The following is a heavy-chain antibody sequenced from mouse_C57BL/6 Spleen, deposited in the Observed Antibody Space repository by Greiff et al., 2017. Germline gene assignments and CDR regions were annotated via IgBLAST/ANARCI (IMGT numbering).Heavy chain of an antibody. CDR1: GYTFTDYN. J-gene: IGHJ4*01. D-gene: IGHD3-3*01. CDR2: INPNNGGT. Sequence: EVKLQESGPELVKPGASVKIPCKASGYTFTDYNMDWVKQSHGKSLEWIGDINPNNGGTIYNQKFKGKATLTVDKSSSTAYMELRSLTSEDTAVYYCAREGHYAMDYWGQGTSVTVSS. V-gene: IGHV1-18*01. CDR3: AREGHYAMDY.